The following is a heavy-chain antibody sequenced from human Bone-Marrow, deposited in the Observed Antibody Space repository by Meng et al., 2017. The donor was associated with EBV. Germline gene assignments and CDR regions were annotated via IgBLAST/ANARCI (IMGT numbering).Heavy chain of an antibody. CDR1: GFSLSTRGVG. CDR2: IYWDDDK. Sequence: ITFSGSGPTLLNPTQTLPLTCTFSGFSLSTRGVGVGWIRQPPGKALEWLAVIYWDDDKRYSPSLKSRLTIAKDTSKNQVVLTMTNMDPVDAATYYCAHLIAARPFDYWGRGSLVTVSS. J-gene: IGHJ4*02. V-gene: IGHV2-5*02. D-gene: IGHD6-6*01. CDR3: AHLIAARPFDY.